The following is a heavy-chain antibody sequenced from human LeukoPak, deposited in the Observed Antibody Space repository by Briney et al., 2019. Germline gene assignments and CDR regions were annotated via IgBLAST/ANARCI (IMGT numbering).Heavy chain of an antibody. CDR2: INPSGGST. CDR1: GYTFTSYY. J-gene: IGHJ4*02. Sequence: GASVKVSCKASGYTFTSYYMHWVRQAPGQGLEWMGIINPSGGSTSYAQKFQGRVTMTRDTSASTVYMELSSLRSEDTAVYYCARAVEMATIRAPFDYWGQGTLVTVSS. CDR3: ARAVEMATIRAPFDY. D-gene: IGHD5-24*01. V-gene: IGHV1-46*01.